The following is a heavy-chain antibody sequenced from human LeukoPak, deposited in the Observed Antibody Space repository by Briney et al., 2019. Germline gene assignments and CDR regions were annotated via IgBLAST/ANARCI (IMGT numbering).Heavy chain of an antibody. Sequence: SETLSLTCTVSGGSISSSRYYWGWIRQPPGKGLEWIGTIYYSGSTYYNPSLKSRVTISVGTSKNQFSLKLSSVTAADTAVYYCARRAEYSRAHYYFDYWGQGTLVTVSS. CDR1: GGSISSSRYY. V-gene: IGHV4-39*01. J-gene: IGHJ4*02. CDR2: IYYSGST. CDR3: ARRAEYSRAHYYFDY. D-gene: IGHD6-6*01.